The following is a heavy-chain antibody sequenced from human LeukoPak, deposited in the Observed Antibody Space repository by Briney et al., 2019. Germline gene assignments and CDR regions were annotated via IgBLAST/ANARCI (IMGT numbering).Heavy chain of an antibody. CDR2: INPNSGGT. Sequence: ASVKVSCKASGYTFTGYYMHWVRQAPGQGLEWMGWINPNSGGTNYAQKFQGRVTMTRDTSISTAYMELSRLRSDDTAVYYCARDPALNGTTFNGYWGQGTLVTVSS. V-gene: IGHV1-2*02. J-gene: IGHJ4*02. CDR3: ARDPALNGTTFNGY. D-gene: IGHD1-7*01. CDR1: GYTFTGYY.